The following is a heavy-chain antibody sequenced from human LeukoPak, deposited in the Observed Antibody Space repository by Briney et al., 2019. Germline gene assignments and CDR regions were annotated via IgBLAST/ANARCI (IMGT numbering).Heavy chain of an antibody. J-gene: IGHJ5*02. CDR3: ARDDEEFGELSRFDP. V-gene: IGHV1-18*01. CDR2: ISSYNGNT. D-gene: IGHD3-10*01. CDR1: GYTFTSYG. Sequence: VASVKVSFKASGYTFTSYGISWVRQAPGQGLEWMGWISSYNGNTNYAQNLHGRVTMSTDTSTTTAYMELRSLRSDDTAVYYCARDDEEFGELSRFDPWGQGTLVTVSS.